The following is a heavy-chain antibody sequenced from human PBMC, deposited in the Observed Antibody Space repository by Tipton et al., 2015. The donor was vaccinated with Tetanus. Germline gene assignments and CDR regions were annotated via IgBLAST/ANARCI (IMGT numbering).Heavy chain of an antibody. V-gene: IGHV3-48*02. CDR1: GFTFSSYN. CDR3: ARDFRPIFGVAHPFDS. D-gene: IGHD3-3*01. CDR2: ISGTGSTI. J-gene: IGHJ5*01. Sequence: GSLRLSCAASGFTFSSYNMNWVRQAPGKGLEWLSYISGTGSTIDYADSVKGRFTISRDNAKNSLYLQMNGLRDDDTAVYFCARDFRPIFGVAHPFDSWGQGTLVTVSS.